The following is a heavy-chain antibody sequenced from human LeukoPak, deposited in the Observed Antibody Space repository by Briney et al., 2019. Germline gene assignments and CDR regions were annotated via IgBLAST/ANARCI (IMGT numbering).Heavy chain of an antibody. CDR2: ISWNSGSI. D-gene: IGHD3-22*01. J-gene: IGHJ4*02. Sequence: GGSLGLSCAASGFTFDDYAMHWVRQAPGKGLEWVSGISWNSGSIGYADSVKGRFTISRDNAKNSLYLQMNSLRAEDTALYYCAKDIYYDSSGDFDYWGQGTLVTVSS. CDR1: GFTFDDYA. CDR3: AKDIYYDSSGDFDY. V-gene: IGHV3-9*01.